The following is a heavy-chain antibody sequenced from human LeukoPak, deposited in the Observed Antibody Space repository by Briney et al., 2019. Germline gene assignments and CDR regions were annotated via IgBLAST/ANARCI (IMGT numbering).Heavy chain of an antibody. J-gene: IGHJ4*02. CDR2: IYYSGSP. D-gene: IGHD1-26*01. Sequence: SETLSLTCTVSGGSISSSSYYWGWIRQPPGKGLEWIGNIYYSGSPYYNPSLESRVTISVDTSKNQFSLNLSSVTAADTAVYYCARHSGGTYYTPLNNWGQGTLVTVSS. CDR3: ARHSGGTYYTPLNN. V-gene: IGHV4-39*01. CDR1: GGSISSSSYY.